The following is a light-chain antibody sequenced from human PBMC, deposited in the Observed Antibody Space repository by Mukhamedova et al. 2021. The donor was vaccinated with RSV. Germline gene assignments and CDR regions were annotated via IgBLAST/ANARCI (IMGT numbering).Light chain of an antibody. Sequence: GHAPKLLISAASTLQSGVPSRFSGSGSGTDFTLTINSLQAEDFATYYCQQFNTDPITFGQGTRLEIK. V-gene: IGKV1-9*01. CDR2: AAS. J-gene: IGKJ5*01. CDR3: QQFNTDPIT.